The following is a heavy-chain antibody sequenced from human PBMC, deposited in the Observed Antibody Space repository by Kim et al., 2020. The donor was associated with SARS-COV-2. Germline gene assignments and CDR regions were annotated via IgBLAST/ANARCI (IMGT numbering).Heavy chain of an antibody. D-gene: IGHD5-12*01. Sequence: SETLSLTCAVYGGSFSGYYWSWIRQPPGKGLEWIGEINHSGSTNYNPSLKSRVTISVDTSKNQFSLKLSSVTAADTAVYYCARGLALRGVPNPYNWFDPWGQGTLVTVSS. J-gene: IGHJ5*02. CDR2: INHSGST. CDR1: GGSFSGYY. CDR3: ARGLALRGVPNPYNWFDP. V-gene: IGHV4-34*01.